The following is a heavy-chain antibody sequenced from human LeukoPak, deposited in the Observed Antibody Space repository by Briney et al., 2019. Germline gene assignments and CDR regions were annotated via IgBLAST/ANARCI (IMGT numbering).Heavy chain of an antibody. CDR2: IYTGGNT. J-gene: IGHJ4*02. CDR1: GLSVRSNY. Sequence: GGSLRLSCAASGLSVRSNYMSWVRQAPGKGLEWVSLIYTGGNTYYADSVKGRFTLSRDNSKNTVYLQMNSLRVEDTAMYYCASISDLLYYFDSWGQGTLVTVSS. CDR3: ASISDLLYYFDS. V-gene: IGHV3-66*01.